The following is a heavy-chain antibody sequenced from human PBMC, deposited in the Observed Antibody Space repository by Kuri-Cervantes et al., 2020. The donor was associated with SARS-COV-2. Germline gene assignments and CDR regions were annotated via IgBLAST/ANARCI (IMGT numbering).Heavy chain of an antibody. Sequence: SETLSLTCTVSGGSVSSGSYYWSWIRQPPGKGLEWIGYIYYSGSTNYNPSLKSRVTISVDTSKNQFSLKLSSVTAADTAVYYCARMITSGGSWYYYYGMDVWGQGTTVTVSS. CDR1: GGSVSSGSYY. CDR2: IYYSGST. V-gene: IGHV4-61*01. CDR3: ARMITSGGSWYYYYGMDV. J-gene: IGHJ6*02. D-gene: IGHD2-15*01.